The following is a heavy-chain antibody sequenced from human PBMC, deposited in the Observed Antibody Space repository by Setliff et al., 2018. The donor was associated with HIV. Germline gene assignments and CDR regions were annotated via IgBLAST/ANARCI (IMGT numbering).Heavy chain of an antibody. CDR3: ARGVDGSYGKFFDN. V-gene: IGHV1-69*13. Sequence: ASVKVSCKASGGSFSSYGLSWVRQAPGQGLEWMGGIMPIFGTANYAQKFQGRVTIIADASTNTVNMELISLRAEDTAVYYCARGVDGSYGKFFDNWGQGTLVTVSS. D-gene: IGHD1-26*01. J-gene: IGHJ4*02. CDR1: GGSFSSYG. CDR2: IMPIFGTA.